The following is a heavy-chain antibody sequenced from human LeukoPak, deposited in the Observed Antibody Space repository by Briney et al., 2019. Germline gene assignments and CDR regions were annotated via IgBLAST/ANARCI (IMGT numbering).Heavy chain of an antibody. CDR2: ISYDGSNK. J-gene: IGHJ4*02. CDR3: AKDLRYYDSSGYYY. D-gene: IGHD3-22*01. CDR1: GFTFSSYG. Sequence: PGRSLRLSCAASGFTFSSYGMHWVRQAPGKGLEWVAVISYDGSNKYYVDSVKGRFTISRDNSKNTLYLQMNSLRAEDTAVYYCAKDLRYYDSSGYYYWGQGTLVTASS. V-gene: IGHV3-30*18.